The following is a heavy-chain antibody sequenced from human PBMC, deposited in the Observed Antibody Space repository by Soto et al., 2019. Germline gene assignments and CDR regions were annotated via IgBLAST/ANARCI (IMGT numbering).Heavy chain of an antibody. V-gene: IGHV2-5*02. CDR2: IYWDDDK. CDR3: AHIFDFDWVWAFEY. CDR1: GFSLDTSGVG. Sequence: QITLKESGPTLVKPTQTLTLTCTFSGFSLDTSGVGVGWIRQPPGKPLEWLALIYWDDDKRYSPSLNSRLTITKATSTSQVVLRMTNVDPVDTATYYCAHIFDFDWVWAFEYWGQGALVTVSS. J-gene: IGHJ4*02. D-gene: IGHD3-9*01.